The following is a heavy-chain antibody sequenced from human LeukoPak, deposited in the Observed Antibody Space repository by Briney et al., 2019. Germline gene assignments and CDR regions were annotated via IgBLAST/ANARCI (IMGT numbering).Heavy chain of an antibody. CDR3: ARGKGDSSGLDY. D-gene: IGHD3-22*01. CDR1: GYTFTDFY. V-gene: IGHV1-2*02. Sequence: ASVKVSCKASGYTFTDFYMHWVRQAPGQGLEWMGWNNPDSGDTHYAQKFQGRVTMTRDTSITTAYLELSSLRSEDTAVYYCARGKGDSSGLDYWGQGTLVTVSS. J-gene: IGHJ4*02. CDR2: NNPDSGDT.